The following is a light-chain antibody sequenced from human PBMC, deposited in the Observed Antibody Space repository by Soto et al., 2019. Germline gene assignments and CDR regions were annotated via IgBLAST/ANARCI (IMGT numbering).Light chain of an antibody. Sequence: ILMTQSPATLSASPGERATLSCRASRSISNNVAWYQHKPGQAPRLLIYGASSRATGIPDRFSGSGSGTDFTLTISRLEPEDFAVYYCHQYGTSPWTFGQGTKVEIK. J-gene: IGKJ1*01. CDR2: GAS. CDR1: RSISNN. V-gene: IGKV3-20*01. CDR3: HQYGTSPWT.